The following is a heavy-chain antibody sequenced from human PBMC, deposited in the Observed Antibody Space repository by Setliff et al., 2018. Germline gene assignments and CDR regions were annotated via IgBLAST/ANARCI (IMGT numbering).Heavy chain of an antibody. Sequence: ETLSLTCAASGGSFTYYYWTWIRQPPGKGLEWIGEINHSGSTKYNPSLKSRVTISIDTSKNQFSLKLTSVTAADTAVYYCARAPRYFDPTGSYFDFWGQGTLVTVSS. V-gene: IGHV4-34*01. CDR1: GGSFTYYY. J-gene: IGHJ4*02. CDR2: INHSGST. D-gene: IGHD3-22*01. CDR3: ARAPRYFDPTGSYFDF.